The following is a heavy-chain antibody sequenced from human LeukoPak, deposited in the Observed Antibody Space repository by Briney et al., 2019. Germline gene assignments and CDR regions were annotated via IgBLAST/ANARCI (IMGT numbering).Heavy chain of an antibody. V-gene: IGHV3-48*01. D-gene: IGHD3-16*02. J-gene: IGHJ6*02. Sequence: GGSLRLSCTASGFTFSSYSMNWVRQAPGKGLEWVSYIVSSSSTIYYADSVKGRFTISRDNARNSLYLQMKSLRAEDTAVYYCARFLYRHGMDVWGQGTTVTVSS. CDR3: ARFLYRHGMDV. CDR1: GFTFSSYS. CDR2: IVSSSSTI.